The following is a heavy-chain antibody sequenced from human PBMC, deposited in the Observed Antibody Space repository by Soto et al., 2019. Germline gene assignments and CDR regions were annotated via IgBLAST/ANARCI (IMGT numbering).Heavy chain of an antibody. Sequence: AASVKVSCKASGYTFTSYGISWVRQAPGQGLEWMGWISAYNGNTNYAQKLQGRVTMTTDTSTSTAYMELRSLRSDDTAVYYCARIVEQWLVPYYMDVWGKGTTVTVSS. CDR2: ISAYNGNT. CDR3: ARIVEQWLVPYYMDV. CDR1: GYTFTSYG. D-gene: IGHD6-19*01. V-gene: IGHV1-18*01. J-gene: IGHJ6*03.